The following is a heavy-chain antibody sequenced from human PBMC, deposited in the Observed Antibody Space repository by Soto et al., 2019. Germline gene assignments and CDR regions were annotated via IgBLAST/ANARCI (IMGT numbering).Heavy chain of an antibody. CDR3: AGVTGSPENYGMDV. Sequence: QVQLVQSGAEVKKPGSSVKVSCKASGGTFSSYAISWVRQAPGQGLEWMGGIIPIFGTANYAQKFQGRVTITADEATSTADMELSSLRSEDTAVYYCAGVTGSPENYGMDVWGQGTTVTVSS. V-gene: IGHV1-69*12. CDR2: IIPIFGTA. CDR1: GGTFSSYA. J-gene: IGHJ6*02. D-gene: IGHD2-8*02.